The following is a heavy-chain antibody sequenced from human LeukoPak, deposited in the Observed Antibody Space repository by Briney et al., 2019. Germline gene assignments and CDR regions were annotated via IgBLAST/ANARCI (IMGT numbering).Heavy chain of an antibody. D-gene: IGHD3-10*01. J-gene: IGHJ4*02. CDR3: ARDRRNYYGSGSPTEYYFDY. CDR1: GYTFTSYG. Sequence: GASVKVSCKASGYTFTSYGISWVRQAPGQGLEWMGWISAYNGNTNYAQKLQGRVTMTTDTSTSTAYMELRSLRSDDTAVYYCARDRRNYYGSGSPTEYYFDYWGQGTLVTVSS. CDR2: ISAYNGNT. V-gene: IGHV1-18*01.